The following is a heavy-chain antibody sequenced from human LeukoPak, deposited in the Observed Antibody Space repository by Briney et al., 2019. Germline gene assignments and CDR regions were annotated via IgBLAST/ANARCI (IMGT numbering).Heavy chain of an antibody. CDR2: IYSGGST. CDR3: ASIVGATGGIGFDY. J-gene: IGHJ4*02. Sequence: GGSLRLSCAASGFTVSNNYITWIRQAPGKGLEWVSVIYSGGSTYYADSVKGRFTMSRDNSKNTLYLQMNSLRAEDTAVYYCASIVGATGGIGFDYWGQGTLVTVSS. CDR1: GFTVSNNY. D-gene: IGHD1-26*01. V-gene: IGHV3-53*01.